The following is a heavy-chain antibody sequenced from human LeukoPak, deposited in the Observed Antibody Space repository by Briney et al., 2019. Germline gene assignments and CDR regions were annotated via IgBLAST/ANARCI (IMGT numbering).Heavy chain of an antibody. Sequence: GGSLRLSCAASGFTFSSYWMDWVRQVPGKGLEWVAVISSDGSNKYYVDSVKGRFTISRDNSKNTLYLQMNSLRAEDTAVYYCARVADTDFDSWGQGTLVTVSS. CDR2: ISSDGSNK. D-gene: IGHD5-18*01. CDR1: GFTFSSYW. J-gene: IGHJ4*02. V-gene: IGHV3-30*03. CDR3: ARVADTDFDS.